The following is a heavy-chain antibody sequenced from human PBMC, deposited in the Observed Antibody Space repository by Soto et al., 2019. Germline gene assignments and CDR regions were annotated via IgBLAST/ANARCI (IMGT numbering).Heavy chain of an antibody. V-gene: IGHV4-34*01. D-gene: IGHD6-19*01. CDR1: GGSFSGYY. Sequence: LSLTFAVYGGSFSGYYWSRIRQPPGKGLEWIGEINHSGSTNYNPSLKSRVTISVDTSKNQFSLKLSSVTAADTAVYYCARGRSGWYHYYYGMDVWGQGTTVTVSS. CDR3: ARGRSGWYHYYYGMDV. CDR2: INHSGST. J-gene: IGHJ6*02.